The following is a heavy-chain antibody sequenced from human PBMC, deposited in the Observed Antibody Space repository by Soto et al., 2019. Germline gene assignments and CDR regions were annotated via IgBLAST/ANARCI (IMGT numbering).Heavy chain of an antibody. CDR3: ARAHQEAYYEFWSGFETNYFDY. J-gene: IGHJ4*02. D-gene: IGHD3-3*01. V-gene: IGHV3-30-3*01. CDR2: ISYDGSNK. CDR1: GFTFSSYA. Sequence: QVQLVESGGGVVQPGRSLRLSCAASGFTFSSYAMHWVRQAPGKGLEWVAVISYDGSNKYYADSVKGRFTISRDNSKNTLYLQMNSLRAEDTAVYYCARAHQEAYYEFWSGFETNYFDYWGQGTLVTVSS.